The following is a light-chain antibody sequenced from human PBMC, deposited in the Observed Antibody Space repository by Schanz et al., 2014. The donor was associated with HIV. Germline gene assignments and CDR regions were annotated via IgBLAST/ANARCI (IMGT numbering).Light chain of an antibody. J-gene: IGKJ1*01. CDR1: QSVSSNF. V-gene: IGKV3-20*01. CDR2: GAS. Sequence: EIVLTQSPGTLSLSPGERATLSCRASQSVSSNFLAWYQQKPNRAPRLLIFGASNRAIGIPDRFSGSESGTDFTLTISRVEPEDYAVYHCQQYGSLPWTFGQGTKVEVK. CDR3: QQYGSLPWT.